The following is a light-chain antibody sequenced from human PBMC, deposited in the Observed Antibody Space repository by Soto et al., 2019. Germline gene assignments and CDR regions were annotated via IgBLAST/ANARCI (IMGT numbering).Light chain of an antibody. CDR3: SSYAGNYVYV. CDR2: DVS. Sequence: QSVLTQPRPVSGSPGQSVTIPCTGTSSDVGCYNYVSWYQRHAGKGPKLIIYDVSERPSGVPDRFSASTSGNTASLTISGLQAEDEADYYCSSYAGNYVYVFGSGTKVTVL. V-gene: IGLV2-11*01. CDR1: SSDVGCYNY. J-gene: IGLJ1*01.